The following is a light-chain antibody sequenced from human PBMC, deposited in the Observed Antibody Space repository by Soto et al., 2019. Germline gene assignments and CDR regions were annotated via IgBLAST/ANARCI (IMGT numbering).Light chain of an antibody. Sequence: EIVLTQSPATLSLSPGERATLSCRASQSVISYLAWYQQKPGQAPRLLIYDASNRATGIPARFSGSGSGTDFTLTISSLEPEDFGVYYCQQRSNWPLYTFGQGTKLEIK. CDR1: QSVISY. CDR3: QQRSNWPLYT. V-gene: IGKV3-11*01. CDR2: DAS. J-gene: IGKJ2*01.